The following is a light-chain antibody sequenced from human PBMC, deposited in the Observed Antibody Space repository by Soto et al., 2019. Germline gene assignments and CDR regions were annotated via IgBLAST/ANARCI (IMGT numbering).Light chain of an antibody. V-gene: IGLV2-23*02. CDR2: EVS. CDR3: CSYADSSTFVV. Sequence: QSALTQPASVSGSPGQSITISCTGTSSDVGNYNLVSWYQQHPDKAPKLMIYEVSKRPSWVSNRFSGSKSGNTASLTISGLQAEDEADYHCCSYADSSTFVVFGGGTKVTVL. CDR1: SSDVGNYNL. J-gene: IGLJ2*01.